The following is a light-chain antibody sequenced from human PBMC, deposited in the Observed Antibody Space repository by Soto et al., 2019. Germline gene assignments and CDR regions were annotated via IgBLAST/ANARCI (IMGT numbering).Light chain of an antibody. J-gene: IGLJ1*01. CDR2: DVN. Sequence: QSALTQPASVSGSPGQSITISCTGTSSDVGRYNYVSWYQQHPGKAPKLMIYDVNNRPSGLSSRFSGSKSGNTASLTISALQAEDASDYYCASYTSFTPPDDVFRSGTKHTVL. V-gene: IGLV2-14*01. CDR3: ASYTSFTPPDDV. CDR1: SSDVGRYNY.